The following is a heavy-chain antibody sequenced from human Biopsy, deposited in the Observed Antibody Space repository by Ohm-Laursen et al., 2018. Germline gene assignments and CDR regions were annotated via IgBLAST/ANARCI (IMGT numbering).Heavy chain of an antibody. CDR2: MSPNTGNT. Sequence: ASVKVSCKASGYTFTSHDINWVRQATGQGLEWMGWMSPNTGNTVYAQRFQDRVTMTSDTSTGTAYMELTSLTSDDPAVYFCARWETTLGRSLDSWGQGTLVVVSS. CDR1: GYTFTSHD. D-gene: IGHD1-26*01. V-gene: IGHV1-8*01. CDR3: ARWETTLGRSLDS. J-gene: IGHJ4*02.